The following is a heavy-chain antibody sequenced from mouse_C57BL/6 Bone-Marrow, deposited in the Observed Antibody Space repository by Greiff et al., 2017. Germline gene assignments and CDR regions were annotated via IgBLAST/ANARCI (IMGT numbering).Heavy chain of an antibody. D-gene: IGHD1-1*01. J-gene: IGHJ1*03. V-gene: IGHV5-4*01. CDR1: GFTFSSYA. Sequence: EVMLVESGGGLVKPGGSLKLSCAAYGFTFSSYAMSWVRQTPEKRLEWVATISDGGSYTYYPANVKGRFTISRDNAKNNLYMQRSHLKSEDTAMYYCARDPHYFVSSYFDWYFDVWCTVTTVTVSS. CDR2: ISDGGSYT. CDR3: ARDPHYFVSSYFDWYFDV.